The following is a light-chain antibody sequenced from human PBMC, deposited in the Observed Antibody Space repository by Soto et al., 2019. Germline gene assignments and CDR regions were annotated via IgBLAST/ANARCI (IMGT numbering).Light chain of an antibody. CDR2: AAS. J-gene: IGKJ5*01. CDR3: QQLYILPLT. Sequence: DIPLTQSPSFRSASLGCRVNLTLRASQGISSFLAWYQQKPGKAPNLLMYAASTLQSGVPSRFSGGESGTEYTLTISSLQPEDSATYYCQQLYILPLTFGQGTRLEIK. CDR1: QGISSF. V-gene: IGKV1-9*01.